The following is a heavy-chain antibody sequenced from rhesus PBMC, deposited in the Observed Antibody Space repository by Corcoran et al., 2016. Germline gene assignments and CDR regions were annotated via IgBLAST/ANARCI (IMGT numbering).Heavy chain of an antibody. V-gene: IGHV2S1*01. D-gene: IGHD4-29*01. CDR3: ARVTTGPCDY. J-gene: IGHJ4*01. Sequence: QVTLKASGPAMVKPTQTLTLTCTFSGFSLSPSGMGVGWTRQPPGKGLEGFASIYWDVEKYYSTSLKSRLTISKDTSKNQVVLTMTNMDPVDTATYYCARVTTGPCDYWGQGVLVTVSS. CDR2: IYWDVEK. CDR1: GFSLSPSGMG.